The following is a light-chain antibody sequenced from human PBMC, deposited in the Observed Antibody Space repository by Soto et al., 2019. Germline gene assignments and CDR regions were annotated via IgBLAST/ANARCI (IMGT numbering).Light chain of an antibody. J-gene: IGKJ4*01. CDR2: GAF. CDR3: QQYSNWLT. V-gene: IGKV3-15*01. CDR1: QSVSSN. Sequence: EIVMTQSPATLSVSPGERATLSCRASQSVSSNLAWYQQKPGQAPRLLIYGAFTRATGIPDRFSGSGSGTEFTITISSLQSEDFAVYYCQQYSNWLTFGGGTKVEIK.